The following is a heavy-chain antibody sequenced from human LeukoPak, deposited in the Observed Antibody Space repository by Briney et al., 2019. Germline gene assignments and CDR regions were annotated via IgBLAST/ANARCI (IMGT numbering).Heavy chain of an antibody. D-gene: IGHD2-2*01. CDR1: GFTFSSYA. J-gene: IGHJ4*02. CDR2: ISYDGSNK. CDR3: ATNEPVYCSSTSCFLDY. Sequence: PGRSLRLSCAASGFTFSSYAMHWVRQAPGKGLEWVALISYDGSNKYYADSVKARFIISRDNSKNTVYLQMNSLRAEDTAVYYCATNEPVYCSSTSCFLDYWGQGTLVTVSS. V-gene: IGHV3-30*04.